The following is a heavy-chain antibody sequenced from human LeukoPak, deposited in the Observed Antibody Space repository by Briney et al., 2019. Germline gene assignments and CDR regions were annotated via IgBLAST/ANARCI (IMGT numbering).Heavy chain of an antibody. Sequence: ASVKVSCKASGYTFTGYYMHWVRQAPGQGLEWMGIINPSGGSTSYAQKFQGRVTMTRDTSTSTVYVELSSLRSEDTAVYYCARDLYDSSGYYYDGGANWGQGTLLTVSS. D-gene: IGHD3-22*01. J-gene: IGHJ4*02. V-gene: IGHV1-46*01. CDR2: INPSGGST. CDR1: GYTFTGYY. CDR3: ARDLYDSSGYYYDGGAN.